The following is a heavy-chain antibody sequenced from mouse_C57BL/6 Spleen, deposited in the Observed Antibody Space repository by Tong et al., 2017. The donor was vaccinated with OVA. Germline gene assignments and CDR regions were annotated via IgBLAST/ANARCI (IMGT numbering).Heavy chain of an antibody. Sequence: EVQLQESGGGLVKPGGSLKLSCAASGFTFSDYGMHWVRQAPEKGLEWVAYISSGSSTIYYADTVKGRFTISRDNAKNTLFLQMTSLRSEDTAMYYCASGGYGNSPWFAYWGQGTLVTVSA. J-gene: IGHJ3*01. D-gene: IGHD2-1*01. V-gene: IGHV5-17*01. CDR2: ISSGSSTI. CDR3: ASGGYGNSPWFAY. CDR1: GFTFSDYG.